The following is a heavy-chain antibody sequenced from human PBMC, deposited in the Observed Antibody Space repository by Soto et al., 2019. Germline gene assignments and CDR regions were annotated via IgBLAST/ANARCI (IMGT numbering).Heavy chain of an antibody. V-gene: IGHV5-51*01. J-gene: IGHJ6*02. Sequence: GESLKISCKGSGYSFTSYWIGWVRQMPGKGLEWMGIIYPGDSDTRYSPSFQGQVTISADKSISTAYLQWSSLKASDTAMYYCARQNDFWSGWSYYYGMDVWGQGTTVTVSS. CDR3: ARQNDFWSGWSYYYGMDV. D-gene: IGHD3-3*01. CDR2: IYPGDSDT. CDR1: GYSFTSYW.